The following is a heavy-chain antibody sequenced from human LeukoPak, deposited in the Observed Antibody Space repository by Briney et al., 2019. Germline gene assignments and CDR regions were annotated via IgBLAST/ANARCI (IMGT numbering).Heavy chain of an antibody. CDR1: GYTFTSYG. CDR3: ARDSPMIVVASDAFDI. Sequence: GASVKVSCKASGYTFTSYGISWVRQAPGQGLEWMGWISAYNGNTNYARNLEGRVTMTTDTSTSTAYMELRSLKSDDTAVYYCARDSPMIVVASDAFDIWGQGTMVTVSS. D-gene: IGHD3-22*01. V-gene: IGHV1-18*01. CDR2: ISAYNGNT. J-gene: IGHJ3*02.